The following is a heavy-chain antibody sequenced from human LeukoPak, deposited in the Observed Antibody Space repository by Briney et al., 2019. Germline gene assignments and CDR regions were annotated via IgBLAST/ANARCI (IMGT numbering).Heavy chain of an antibody. CDR3: ARVVGGSYSMDV. J-gene: IGHJ6*03. Sequence: PSQTLSLTCTVSGGSISSGGYYWSWIRQHPGKGLEWIGYIYYSGSTYYNPSLKSRVTISVDTSKSQFSLKLSSVTAADTAVYYCARVVGGSYSMDVWGQGTTVTVSS. CDR1: GGSISSGGYY. D-gene: IGHD1-26*01. CDR2: IYYSGST. V-gene: IGHV4-31*03.